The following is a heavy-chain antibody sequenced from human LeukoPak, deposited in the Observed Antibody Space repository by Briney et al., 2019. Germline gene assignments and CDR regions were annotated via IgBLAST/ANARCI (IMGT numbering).Heavy chain of an antibody. CDR1: GFTFSSYA. D-gene: IGHD6-6*01. Sequence: QSGGSLRLSCAASGFTFSSYAMHWVRQAPGKGLEWVAVISYDGSNKYYADSVKGRFTISRDNSKNTLYLQMNSLRAEDTAVYYCANDWSSSSSYPTDYWGQGTLVTVSS. J-gene: IGHJ4*02. CDR3: ANDWSSSSSYPTDY. V-gene: IGHV3-30*18. CDR2: ISYDGSNK.